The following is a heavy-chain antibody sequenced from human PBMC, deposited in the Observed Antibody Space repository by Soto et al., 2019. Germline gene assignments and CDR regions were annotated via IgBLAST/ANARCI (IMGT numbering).Heavy chain of an antibody. CDR3: ARRVEREMTTVTYFDY. Sequence: PSETLSLTCTVSGGSISSGGYYWSWIRQHPGKGLEWIGYIYYSGSTYYNPSLKSRVTISVDTSKNQFSLKLGSVTAADTAVYYCARRVEREMTTVTYFDYWGQGTLVTVSS. D-gene: IGHD4-17*01. V-gene: IGHV4-31*03. CDR1: GGSISSGGYY. CDR2: IYYSGST. J-gene: IGHJ4*02.